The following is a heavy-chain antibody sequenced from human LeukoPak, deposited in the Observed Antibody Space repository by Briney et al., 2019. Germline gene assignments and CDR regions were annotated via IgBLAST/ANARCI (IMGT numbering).Heavy chain of an antibody. J-gene: IGHJ3*02. Sequence: SQTLSLTCAVSGGSISSGGYSWSRIRQPPGKGLEWIGYINHSGSTNYNPSLKSRVTISVDTSKNQFSLKLSSVTAADTAVYYCASSGDGYNFWNAFDIWGQGTMVTVSS. CDR1: GGSISSGGYS. CDR2: INHSGST. V-gene: IGHV4-30-2*02. D-gene: IGHD5-24*01. CDR3: ASSGDGYNFWNAFDI.